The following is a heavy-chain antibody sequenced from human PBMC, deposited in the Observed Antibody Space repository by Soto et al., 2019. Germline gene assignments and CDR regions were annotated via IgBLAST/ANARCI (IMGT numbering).Heavy chain of an antibody. V-gene: IGHV3-30*03. CDR1: GFTFSSYG. CDR3: ARDQDIVGPTRTGYYYYGMDV. J-gene: IGHJ6*02. Sequence: GGSLRLSCAASGFTFSSYGMHWVRQAPGKGLEWVAVISYDGRNKYYAESVKGRFTISRDNSKNTLLMQMNSLRADDTAVYYCARDQDIVGPTRTGYYYYGMDVWGQGTTVTVSS. CDR2: ISYDGRNK. D-gene: IGHD5-12*01.